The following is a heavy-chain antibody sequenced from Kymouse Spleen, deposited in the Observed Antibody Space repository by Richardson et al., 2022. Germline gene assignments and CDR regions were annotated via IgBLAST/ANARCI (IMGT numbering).Heavy chain of an antibody. Sequence: QVQLQQWGAGLLKPSETLSLTCAVYGGSFSGYYWSWIRQPPGKGLEWIGEINHSGSTNYNPSLKSRVTISVDTSKNQFSLKLSSVTAADTAVYYCARGGTLELNYYYGMDVWGQGTTVTVSS. CDR3: ARGGTLELNYYYGMDV. CDR2: INHSGST. D-gene: IGHD1-7*01. CDR1: GGSFSGYY. V-gene: IGHV4-34*01. J-gene: IGHJ6*02.